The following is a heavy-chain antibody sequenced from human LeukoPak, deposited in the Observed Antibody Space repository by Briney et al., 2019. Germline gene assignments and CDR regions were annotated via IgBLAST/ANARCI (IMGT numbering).Heavy chain of an antibody. CDR3: AKDGGYCSSTSCSGGDFDY. Sequence: GGSLRLSCAASGFTFSSYAMSWVRQAPGKGLEWVSAISGSGGSTYYADSVKGRFTISRDNSKNTLYLQMNSLGAEDTAVYYCAKDGGYCSSTSCSGGDFDYWGQGTLVTVSS. V-gene: IGHV3-23*01. CDR2: ISGSGGST. CDR1: GFTFSSYA. J-gene: IGHJ4*02. D-gene: IGHD2-2*01.